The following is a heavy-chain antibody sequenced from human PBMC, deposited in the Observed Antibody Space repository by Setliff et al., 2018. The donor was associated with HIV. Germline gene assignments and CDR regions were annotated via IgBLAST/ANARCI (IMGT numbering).Heavy chain of an antibody. V-gene: IGHV4-31*02. D-gene: IGHD3-16*01. CDR3: ARGGRKDLADN. J-gene: IGHJ4*02. CDR2: VYYTGSN. CDR1: GASITRGGDF. Sequence: SETLSLTCSVSGASITRGGDFWSWIRQPPGKGLEWIGYVYYTGSNYYNPSLRSRVSISLDTFKNHFSLSLSSVTAVATALFYCARGGRKDLADNWGQGTLVTVSS.